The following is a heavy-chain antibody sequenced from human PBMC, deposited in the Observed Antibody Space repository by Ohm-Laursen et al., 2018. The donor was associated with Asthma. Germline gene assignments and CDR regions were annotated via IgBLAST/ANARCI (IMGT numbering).Heavy chain of an antibody. Sequence: SLRLSCAASGFTFSSYSMNWVRQAPGKGLEWVSVIFGSTGTNYADSVKGRFTISRDNSKNTIYLQMNSLRAEDTAVYYCAISLTTPGAFDIWGQGTMITVSS. CDR1: GFTFSSYS. D-gene: IGHD1/OR15-1a*01. J-gene: IGHJ3*02. V-gene: IGHV3-53*01. CDR3: AISLTTPGAFDI. CDR2: IFGSTGT.